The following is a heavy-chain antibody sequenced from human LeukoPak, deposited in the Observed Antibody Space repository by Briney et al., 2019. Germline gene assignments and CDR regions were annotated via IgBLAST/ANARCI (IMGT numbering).Heavy chain of an antibody. Sequence: KTSETLSLTCTVSGGSISSGSYYWTWIRQPAGKGLEWIGRIYSSGRTNYNPSLKSRVTISVDTSKNQFSLKLSSVIAADTAVYYCARGGWFGDPAGLDYWGQGTLVTVSS. J-gene: IGHJ4*02. CDR3: ARGGWFGDPAGLDY. CDR1: GGSISSGSYY. CDR2: IYSSGRT. V-gene: IGHV4-61*02. D-gene: IGHD3-10*01.